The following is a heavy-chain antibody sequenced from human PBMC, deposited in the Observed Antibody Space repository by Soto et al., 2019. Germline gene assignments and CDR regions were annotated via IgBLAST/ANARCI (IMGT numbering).Heavy chain of an antibody. CDR2: ISGSGTST. V-gene: IGHV3-23*01. Sequence: GGSLRLSCAASVFTFSSYAMSWVRQAPGKGLEWVSTISGSGTSTYYANSVKGRFTIFRDNSKSTLYLQMNTLRAEDTAVYYCAKVRTPEPYYYYYGMDVWGQGTTVTVSS. J-gene: IGHJ6*02. CDR3: AKVRTPEPYYYYYGMDV. CDR1: VFTFSSYA. D-gene: IGHD1-26*01.